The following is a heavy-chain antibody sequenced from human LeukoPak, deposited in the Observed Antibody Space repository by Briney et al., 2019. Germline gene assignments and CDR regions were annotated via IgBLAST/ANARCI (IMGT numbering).Heavy chain of an antibody. D-gene: IGHD6-19*01. CDR2: TYYRTKWYN. J-gene: IGHJ4*02. CDR3: ARDLGTTGWHTFDY. Sequence: SQTLSLTCAVSGDSVSSKNGAWNWIRQSPSRGLEWLGRTYYRTKWYNDYAESMEGRMTISQDTSKNQYSLHLNSVTPDDTAVYYCARDLGTTGWHTFDYWGQGTLVTVSS. V-gene: IGHV6-1*01. CDR1: GDSVSSKNGA.